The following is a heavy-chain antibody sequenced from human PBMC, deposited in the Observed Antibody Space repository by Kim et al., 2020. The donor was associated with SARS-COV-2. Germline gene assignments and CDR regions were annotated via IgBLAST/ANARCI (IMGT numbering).Heavy chain of an antibody. CDR3: ARDQWSRLRGLTYSYYDMDI. V-gene: IGHV3-30-3*01. CDR2: ISYDGSNK. Sequence: GGSLRLSCAASGFTFSSCAMHWVRQAPGKGLEWVAVISYDGSNKNYADSVKGRFTISRDNSKNTLYLQMNSLRAEDTALYYCARDQWSRLRGLTYSYYDMDIWGQGTTVTVSS. J-gene: IGHJ6*02. D-gene: IGHD3-10*01. CDR1: GFTFSSCA.